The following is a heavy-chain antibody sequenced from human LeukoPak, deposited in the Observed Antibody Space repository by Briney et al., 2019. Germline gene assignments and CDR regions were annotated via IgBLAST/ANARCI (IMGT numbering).Heavy chain of an antibody. CDR3: AIFDLWSGYRLRDY. CDR1: GFSLTSYA. D-gene: IGHD3-3*01. Sequence: TRESLRPSCAPSGFSLTSYAMSWVRQAARKGLEWVSAISGIVGGTYYADTLKGRFTIYRDNSQNTLYLQMNSLRAEDTAVYYCAIFDLWSGYRLRDYWGQGTLVTVSS. CDR2: ISGIVGGT. J-gene: IGHJ4*02. V-gene: IGHV3-23*01.